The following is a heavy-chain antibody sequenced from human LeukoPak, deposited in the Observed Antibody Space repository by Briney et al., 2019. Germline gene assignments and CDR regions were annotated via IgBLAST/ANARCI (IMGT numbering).Heavy chain of an antibody. CDR3: ARSRAHMIVVVYPSSDAAFDI. D-gene: IGHD3-22*01. CDR1: GYTFTSYA. V-gene: IGHV1-3*01. CDR2: INAGNGNT. J-gene: IGHJ3*02. Sequence: GASVKVSCKASGYTFTSYAMHWVRQAPGQRLEWMGWINAGNGNTKYSQKFQGRVTITRDTSASTAYMELSSLRSEDTAVYYCARSRAHMIVVVYPSSDAAFDIWGQGTMVTVSS.